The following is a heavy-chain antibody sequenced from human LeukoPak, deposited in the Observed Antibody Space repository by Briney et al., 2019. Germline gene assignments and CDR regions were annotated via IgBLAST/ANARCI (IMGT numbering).Heavy chain of an antibody. D-gene: IGHD3-10*01. Sequence: GASVKVSCKASGYTFTSYDTNWVRQATGQGLELMGWMSPNSGNTGYAQKFQGRVTMTRNTSISTAYMELSNLRSEDTAVYYCARGPYGSGRYPMDVWGKGTTVTVSS. CDR1: GYTFTSYD. J-gene: IGHJ6*03. V-gene: IGHV1-8*01. CDR2: MSPNSGNT. CDR3: ARGPYGSGRYPMDV.